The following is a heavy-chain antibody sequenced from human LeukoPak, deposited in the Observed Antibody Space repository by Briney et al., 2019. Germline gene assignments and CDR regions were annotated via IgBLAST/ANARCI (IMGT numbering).Heavy chain of an antibody. Sequence: SETLSLTCAVYGGSFSGYYWSWIRQPPGKGLEWIGEINHSGSTNYNPSLKSRVTISVDTSKNQFSLKLSSVTAADTAVYYCARGREAAAVKRRGYYFDYWGQGTLVTVSS. CDR3: ARGREAAAVKRRGYYFDY. J-gene: IGHJ4*02. CDR2: INHSGST. CDR1: GGSFSGYY. V-gene: IGHV4-34*01. D-gene: IGHD6-13*01.